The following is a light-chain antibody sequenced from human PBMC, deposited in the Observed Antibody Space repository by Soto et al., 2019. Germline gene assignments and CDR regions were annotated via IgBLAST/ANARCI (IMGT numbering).Light chain of an antibody. Sequence: EIVLTQSPGTLSLSPGERATLSCRASQSVSSTYLAWYQQKPGQAPRLLIYDASSRATGIPARFSGSGSGTDFTLTISRLEPEDFAVYHCQQFATSPRTFGQGTKVDIK. CDR2: DAS. V-gene: IGKV3-20*01. CDR3: QQFATSPRT. CDR1: QSVSSTY. J-gene: IGKJ1*01.